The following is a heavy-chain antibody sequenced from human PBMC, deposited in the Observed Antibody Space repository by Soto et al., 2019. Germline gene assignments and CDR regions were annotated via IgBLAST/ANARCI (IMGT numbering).Heavy chain of an antibody. Sequence: SETLSLTCTVSGGSISSGGYYWSWIRQHPGKGLEWIGYIYYSGSTYYNPSLKSRVTISVDTSKNQFSLKLSSVTAADTAVYYCARGLRFGELTWFDPWGQGTLVTVYS. CDR3: ARGLRFGELTWFDP. CDR2: IYYSGST. J-gene: IGHJ5*02. V-gene: IGHV4-31*03. CDR1: GGSISSGGYY. D-gene: IGHD3-10*01.